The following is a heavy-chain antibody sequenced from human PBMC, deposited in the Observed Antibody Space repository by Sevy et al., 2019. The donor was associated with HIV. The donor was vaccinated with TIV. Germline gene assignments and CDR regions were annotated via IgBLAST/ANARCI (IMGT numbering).Heavy chain of an antibody. J-gene: IGHJ6*02. Sequence: ASVKVSCKASGGTFSSYGISWVRQAPGQGLEWMGGIIPILGTVNYAQKFQGRVTITADESTKTAYMELSSLRAEDTAVYYCARTYCRSTNCYPRDGMDVWGQGTTVTVSS. D-gene: IGHD2-2*01. CDR1: GGTFSSYG. V-gene: IGHV1-69*13. CDR3: ARTYCRSTNCYPRDGMDV. CDR2: IIPILGTV.